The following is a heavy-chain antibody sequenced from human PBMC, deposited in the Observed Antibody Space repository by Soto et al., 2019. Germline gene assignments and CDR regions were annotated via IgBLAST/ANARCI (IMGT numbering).Heavy chain of an antibody. D-gene: IGHD7-27*01. CDR2: IYKSATT. CDR3: ARGRYCLTGRCFPDWFDS. Sequence: PSETLSLTCSVSGDSISNLDYFWAWIRQPPGQALEYIGYIYKSATTYYNPSFESRVAISVDPSKSQFSLNVTSVTAADTAVYFCARGRYCLTGRCFPDWFDSWGQGALVTVSS. J-gene: IGHJ5*01. V-gene: IGHV4-30-4*01. CDR1: GDSISNLDYF.